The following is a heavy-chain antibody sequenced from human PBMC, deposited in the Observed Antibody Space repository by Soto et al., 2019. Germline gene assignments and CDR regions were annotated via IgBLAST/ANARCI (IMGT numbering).Heavy chain of an antibody. CDR2: ISYDGSNK. CDR1: GFTFSSYG. Sequence: QVQLVESGGGVVQPGRSLRLSCAASGFTFSSYGMHWVRQAPGKGLEWVAVISYDGSNKYYADSVKGRFTISRDNSKNTLYLQMNGLGAEDTAVYYCAKSKMEWGSWYYFDYWGQGTLVTVSS. V-gene: IGHV3-30*18. J-gene: IGHJ4*02. CDR3: AKSKMEWGSWYYFDY. D-gene: IGHD3-3*01.